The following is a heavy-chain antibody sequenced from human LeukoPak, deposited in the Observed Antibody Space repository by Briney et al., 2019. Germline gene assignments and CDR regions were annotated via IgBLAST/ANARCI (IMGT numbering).Heavy chain of an antibody. J-gene: IGHJ4*02. Sequence: SETLSLTCAVYGGSFSGYYWSWIRQPPGKGLEWIGEINHSGSTNYNPSLKSRVTISVDTSKNRFSLKLSSVTAADTAVYYCARGPSSSWYDYWGQGTLVTVSS. CDR2: INHSGST. D-gene: IGHD6-13*01. CDR1: GGSFSGYY. V-gene: IGHV4-34*01. CDR3: ARGPSSSWYDY.